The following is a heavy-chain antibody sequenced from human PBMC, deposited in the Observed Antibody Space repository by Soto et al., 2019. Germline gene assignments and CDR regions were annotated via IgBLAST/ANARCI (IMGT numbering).Heavy chain of an antibody. V-gene: IGHV3-30-3*01. J-gene: IGHJ6*02. CDR1: GFTFSSYA. CDR2: ISYDGSNK. Sequence: PGGSLRLSCAASGFTFSSYAMRWVRQAPGKGLEWVAVISYDGSNKYYADSVKGRFTISRDNSKNTLYLQMNSLRAEDTAVYYCAREYSSSATHHKFYYYYYYGMDVWGQGTTVTVSS. D-gene: IGHD6-6*01. CDR3: AREYSSSATHHKFYYYYYYGMDV.